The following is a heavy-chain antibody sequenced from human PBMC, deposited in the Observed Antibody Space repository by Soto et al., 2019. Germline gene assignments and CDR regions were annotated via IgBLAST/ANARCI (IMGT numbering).Heavy chain of an antibody. CDR3: ANNSRRGYSLWYFDY. CDR1: GFTFSSYG. J-gene: IGHJ4*02. D-gene: IGHD1-26*01. Sequence: PGGSLRLSCAASGFTFSSYGMHWVRQAPGKGLEWVAVISYDGSNKCYADSVKGRFTISRDNSKNTLYLQMNSLRAEDTAVYYCANNSRRGYSLWYFDYWGQGTMVPVYS. V-gene: IGHV3-30*18. CDR2: ISYDGSNK.